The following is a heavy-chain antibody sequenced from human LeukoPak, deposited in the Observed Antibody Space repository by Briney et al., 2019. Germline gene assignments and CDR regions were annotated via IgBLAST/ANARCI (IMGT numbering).Heavy chain of an antibody. Sequence: EASVKVSCKASGYTFTSYDINWVRQATGQGLEWMGWMNPNSGNTGYAQKFQGRVTMTRNTSISTAYMELSSLRSGDTAVYYCARADYGDYRLFDYWGQGTLVTVSS. CDR3: ARADYGDYRLFDY. V-gene: IGHV1-8*02. CDR1: GYTFTSYD. D-gene: IGHD4-17*01. J-gene: IGHJ4*02. CDR2: MNPNSGNT.